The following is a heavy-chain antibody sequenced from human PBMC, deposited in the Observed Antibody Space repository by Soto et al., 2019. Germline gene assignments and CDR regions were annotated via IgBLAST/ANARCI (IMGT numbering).Heavy chain of an antibody. V-gene: IGHV4-61*01. CDR1: GDSVNSENSY. CDR2: IYYNGGT. J-gene: IGHJ4*02. CDR3: ARAGGQGLGVIDNF. D-gene: IGHD3-16*02. Sequence: SETLSLTCTVSGDSVNSENSYWNWIRQAPGKGPEWIGYIYYNGGTNYDPSLKSRATILLDTSTNQFSLTLTSVTAADTAVYYCARAGGQGLGVIDNFWGRGILVTVSS.